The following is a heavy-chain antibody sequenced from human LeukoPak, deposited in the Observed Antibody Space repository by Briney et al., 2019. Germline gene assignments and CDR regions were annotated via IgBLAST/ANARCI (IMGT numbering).Heavy chain of an antibody. D-gene: IGHD6-13*01. CDR3: AKPPRTTGYSSSWYGDYFDY. J-gene: IGHJ4*02. Sequence: GGPLRLSCAASGFTFSSYAMSWVRQAPGKGLEWVSAISGSGGSTYYADSVKGRFTISRDNSKNTLYLQMNSLRAEDTAVYYCAKPPRTTGYSSSWYGDYFDYWGQGTLVTVSS. CDR2: ISGSGGST. V-gene: IGHV3-23*01. CDR1: GFTFSSYA.